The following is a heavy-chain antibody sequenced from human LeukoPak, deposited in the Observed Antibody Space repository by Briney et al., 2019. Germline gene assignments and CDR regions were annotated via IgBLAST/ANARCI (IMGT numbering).Heavy chain of an antibody. CDR1: GGSFSGYY. J-gene: IGHJ4*02. Sequence: SETLSLTCAVYGGSFSGYYWSWIRQPPGKGLEWIGEINHSGSTNYNPSLKSRVTISVDTSKNQFSLKLSSATAADTAVYYCARGGPHGRDGYNYDYWGQGTLVTVSS. CDR2: INHSGST. D-gene: IGHD5-12*01. V-gene: IGHV4-34*01. CDR3: ARGGPHGRDGYNYDY.